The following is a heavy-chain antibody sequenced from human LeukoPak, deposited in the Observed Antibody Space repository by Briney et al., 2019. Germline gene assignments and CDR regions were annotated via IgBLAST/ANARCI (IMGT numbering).Heavy chain of an antibody. CDR1: GFTFSSYA. J-gene: IGHJ4*02. CDR2: ITGSGGST. V-gene: IGHV3-23*01. Sequence: PGGSLRLSCAASGFTFSSYAMSGVPQAPGKGLEWGSAITGSGGSTYYADPVKGQFTISRDKSKNSLYLQMNTLRAEDTAVYYCAARPGGDYYDSSGYYFDYWGQGTLVTVSS. D-gene: IGHD3-22*01. CDR3: AARPGGDYYDSSGYYFDY.